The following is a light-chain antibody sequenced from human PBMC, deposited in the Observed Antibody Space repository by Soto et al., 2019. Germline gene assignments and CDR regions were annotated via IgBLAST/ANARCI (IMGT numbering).Light chain of an antibody. V-gene: IGKV3-15*01. CDR1: QSVSSN. CDR2: GAS. J-gene: IGKJ1*01. Sequence: EIVMTQSPATLSVSPGERATLSCRASQSVSSNLAWSQQKPGQAPRLLIYGASTRATGTPARFSGSGSGTGFTPTISSLQSEDFAIYYCQQYNNWTFGQGTKVEIK. CDR3: QQYNNWT.